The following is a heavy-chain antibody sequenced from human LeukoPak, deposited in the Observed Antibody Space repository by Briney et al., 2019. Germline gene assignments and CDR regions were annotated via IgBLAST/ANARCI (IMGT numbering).Heavy chain of an antibody. CDR3: ARDYPPY. Sequence: GGCLRLSCAASGFTFTNSWMHWVRQAPGKGLVWVSRINSDGKTTTYAGSAKGRFTISRDNAKNTLYLQMNSLSAEDTALYFCARDYPPYLGQGTLVTVSA. V-gene: IGHV3-74*01. J-gene: IGHJ4*02. CDR1: GFTFTNSW. CDR2: INSDGKTT.